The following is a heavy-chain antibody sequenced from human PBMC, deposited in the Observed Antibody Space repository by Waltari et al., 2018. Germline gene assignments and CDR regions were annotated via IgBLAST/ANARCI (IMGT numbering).Heavy chain of an antibody. CDR3: ARSVYSAFEWFDP. CDR2: VRQSGST. D-gene: IGHD1-26*01. CDR1: GKSFSVFS. J-gene: IGHJ5*02. V-gene: IGHV4-34*01. Sequence: QVQLQQRSAGILKPSDTLCLVCADYGKSFSVFSCNWIRQSQVKGLEWIGEVRQSGSTNYNPSLKSRVTISVDTSKNQFSLKLSYVTAADTAIYYCARSVYSAFEWFDPWGLGTLVTVSS.